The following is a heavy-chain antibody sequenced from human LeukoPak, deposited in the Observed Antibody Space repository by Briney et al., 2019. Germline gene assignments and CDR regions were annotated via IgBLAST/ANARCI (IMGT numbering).Heavy chain of an antibody. Sequence: GASVKVSCKASGYTFTGYYMHWVRQAPGQGLEWMGWINPNSGGTNYAQKFQGRVTMTRDTSISTAYMELSRLRSDDTAVYYCARVTPYDSSGYYYLYYYGMDVWGQGTTVTVSS. CDR3: ARVTPYDSSGYYYLYYYGMDV. CDR2: INPNSGGT. D-gene: IGHD3-22*01. CDR1: GYTFTGYY. J-gene: IGHJ6*02. V-gene: IGHV1-2*02.